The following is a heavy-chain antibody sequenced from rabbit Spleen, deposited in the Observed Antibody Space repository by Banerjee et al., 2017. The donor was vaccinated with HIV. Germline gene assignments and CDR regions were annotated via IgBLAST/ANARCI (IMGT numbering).Heavy chain of an antibody. CDR1: GFSFSSSIY. CDR3: ARDRYAGFIDDSFDL. CDR2: IHNGDGST. J-gene: IGHJ4*01. V-gene: IGHV1S40*01. D-gene: IGHD4-2*01. Sequence: QSLEESGGDLVKPGASLTLTCTASGFSFSSSIYMCWVRQAPGKGLELVACIHNGDGSTSYASWVNGRFTISKTSSTTVTLQVTGLTAADTATYFCARDRYAGFIDDSFDLWGPGTLVTVS.